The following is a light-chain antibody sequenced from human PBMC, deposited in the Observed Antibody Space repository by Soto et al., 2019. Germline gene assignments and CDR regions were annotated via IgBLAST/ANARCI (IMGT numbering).Light chain of an antibody. J-gene: IGLJ1*01. Sequence: QGVVTQGPSMTVSPGWTVTLTCGSSTGAVTNGHYPYWFQQKPGQAPRTLIYDTTNRHSWTPARFSGSLLGGKAALTLSGAQPEDEAEYYCLLSYNGPYVFGTGTKVTVL. CDR3: LLSYNGPYV. CDR1: TGAVTNGHY. CDR2: DTT. V-gene: IGLV7-46*01.